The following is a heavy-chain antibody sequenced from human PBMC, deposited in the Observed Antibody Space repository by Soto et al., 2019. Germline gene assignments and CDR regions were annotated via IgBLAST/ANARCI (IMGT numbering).Heavy chain of an antibody. CDR2: NSSDGSII. CDR1: GFTFSDYY. Sequence: QVQLVESGGGLVKPGGSLRLSCAASGFTFSDYYMSWIRQAPGKGLEWVSYNSSDGSIIYYADSVKGRFTISRDNAQNSLYLQMNSLRAEDTAVYYCARDLGYYDSSGYFDYWGQGTLVTVSS. D-gene: IGHD3-22*01. V-gene: IGHV3-11*01. J-gene: IGHJ4*02. CDR3: ARDLGYYDSSGYFDY.